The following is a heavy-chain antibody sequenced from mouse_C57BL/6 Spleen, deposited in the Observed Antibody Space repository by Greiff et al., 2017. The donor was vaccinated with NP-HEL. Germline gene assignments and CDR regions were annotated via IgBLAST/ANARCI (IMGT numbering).Heavy chain of an antibody. CDR2: IDPSDSET. D-gene: IGHD1-1*01. CDR1: GYTFTSYW. V-gene: IGHV1-52*01. CDR3: AREGDYYGSSFDY. J-gene: IGHJ2*01. Sequence: QVQLQQSGAELVRPGSSVKLSCKASGYTFTSYWMHWVKQRPIQGLEWIGNIDPSDSETHYNQKFKDKATLTVDKSSSTAYMQLSSLTSEDSAVYYCAREGDYYGSSFDYWGQGTTLTVSS.